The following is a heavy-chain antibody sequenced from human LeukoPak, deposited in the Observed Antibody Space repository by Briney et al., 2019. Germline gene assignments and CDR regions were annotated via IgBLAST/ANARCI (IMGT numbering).Heavy chain of an antibody. CDR3: ARVGAYLSFFDY. CDR1: GFTVSSNY. CDR2: IYSGGST. D-gene: IGHD3-16*01. Sequence: TGGSLRLSCAASGFTVSSNYMSWVRQAPGKGLEWVSIIYSGGSTYYTDSVKGRFTISRDNSKNMLYLQMNSLRAEDTAVYYCARVGAYLSFFDYWGQGILVTVSS. V-gene: IGHV3-53*01. J-gene: IGHJ4*02.